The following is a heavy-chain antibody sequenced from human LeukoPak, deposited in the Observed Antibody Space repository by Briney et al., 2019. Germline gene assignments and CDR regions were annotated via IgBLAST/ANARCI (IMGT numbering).Heavy chain of an antibody. CDR3: ARDQGQWLVLDAFDI. CDR1: GGSISSYY. CDR2: IYTSGST. Sequence: PWETLSLTCTVSGGSISSYYWSWIRQPAGKGLEWIGRIYTSGSTNYNPSLKSRVTMSVDTSKNQFSLKLSSVTAADTAVYYCARDQGQWLVLDAFDIWGQGTMVTVSS. D-gene: IGHD6-19*01. J-gene: IGHJ3*02. V-gene: IGHV4-4*07.